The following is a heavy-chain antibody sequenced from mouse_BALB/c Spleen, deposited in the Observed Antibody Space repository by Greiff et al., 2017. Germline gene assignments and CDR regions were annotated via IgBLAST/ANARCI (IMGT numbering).Heavy chain of an antibody. CDR2: ISYSGST. J-gene: IGHJ4*01. D-gene: IGHD1-1*01. Sequence: EVKLVESGPSLVKPSQTLSLTCSVTGDSITSGYWNWIRKFPGNKLEYMGYISYSGSTYYNPSLKSRISITRDTSKNQYYLQLNSVTTEDTATYYCARYYYYGSRNYAMDYWGQGTSVTVSS. CDR1: GDSITSGY. CDR3: ARYYYYGSRNYAMDY. V-gene: IGHV3-8*02.